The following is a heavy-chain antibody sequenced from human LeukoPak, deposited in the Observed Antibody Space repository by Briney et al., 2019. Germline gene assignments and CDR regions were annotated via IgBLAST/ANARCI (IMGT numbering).Heavy chain of an antibody. D-gene: IGHD2-15*01. CDR2: INAGNGNT. J-gene: IGHJ4*02. V-gene: IGHV1-3*01. Sequence: GASVKVSCKASGYTFTSYAMHWVRQAPGQRLEWMGWINAGNGNTKYSQKFQGRVTITRDTSASTAYMELSSLRSEDTAVYYCARDNCSDGSCYFRAAVYWGQGTLVTVSS. CDR1: GYTFTSYA. CDR3: ARDNCSDGSCYFRAAVY.